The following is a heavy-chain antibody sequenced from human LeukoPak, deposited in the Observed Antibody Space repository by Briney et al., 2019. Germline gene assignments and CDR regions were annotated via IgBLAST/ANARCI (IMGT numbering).Heavy chain of an antibody. V-gene: IGHV1-2*02. Sequence: ASVKVSCKASGYTFTGYYMHWVRQAPGQGLEWMGWINPNSGGTNYAQKFQGRVTMTRDTSTSTVYMELSSLRSEDTAVYYCAREGEMATITVESYWGQGTLVTVSS. J-gene: IGHJ4*02. D-gene: IGHD5-12*01. CDR1: GYTFTGYY. CDR3: AREGEMATITVESY. CDR2: INPNSGGT.